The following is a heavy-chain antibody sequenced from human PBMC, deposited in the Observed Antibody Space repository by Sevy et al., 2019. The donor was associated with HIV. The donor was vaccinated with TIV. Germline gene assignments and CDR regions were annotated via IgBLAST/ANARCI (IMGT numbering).Heavy chain of an antibody. V-gene: IGHV3-30-3*01. Sequence: GGSLRLTCAASGFTFSSYAMHWVRQAPGKGLEWVAVISYDGSNKYYADSVKGRFTISRDNSKNTLYLQMNSLRAEDTAVYYCARDKLWQHVYLDYWVQGTLVTVSS. J-gene: IGHJ4*02. D-gene: IGHD2-21*01. CDR2: ISYDGSNK. CDR1: GFTFSSYA. CDR3: ARDKLWQHVYLDY.